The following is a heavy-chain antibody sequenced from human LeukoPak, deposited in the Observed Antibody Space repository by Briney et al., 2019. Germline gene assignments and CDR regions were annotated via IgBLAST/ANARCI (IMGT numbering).Heavy chain of an antibody. D-gene: IGHD3-3*01. CDR1: GGSLSRYY. Sequence: PSETLSLTCTVSGGSLSRYYWSWTRQPPGKGLEWIGYIYYSGSTIYNPSFKSRVTISVDTSKIQFSLKLNSLTAADTAVYYCARFFWSGSKGLDYWGQGTLVTVSS. CDR3: ARFFWSGSKGLDY. J-gene: IGHJ4*02. CDR2: IYYSGST. V-gene: IGHV4-59*08.